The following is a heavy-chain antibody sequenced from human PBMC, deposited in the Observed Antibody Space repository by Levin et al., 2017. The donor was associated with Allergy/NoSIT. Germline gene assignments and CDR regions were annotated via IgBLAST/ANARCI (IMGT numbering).Heavy chain of an antibody. D-gene: IGHD3-22*01. J-gene: IGHJ4*02. CDR2: VSGDGRVT. CDR1: GFTFTRYG. Sequence: QRGESLKISCSASGFTFTRYGMHWVRQAPGTGLEFVAAVSGDGRVTDYADSVKGRFIISRDNSKNMMYVQMSSLRPEDTAVYYCVTGGAFYYAHWGQGILVTVSS. V-gene: IGHV3-64*05. CDR3: VTGGAFYYAH.